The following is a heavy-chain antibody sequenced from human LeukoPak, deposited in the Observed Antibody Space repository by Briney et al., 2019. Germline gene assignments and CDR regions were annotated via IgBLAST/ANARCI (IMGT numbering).Heavy chain of an antibody. CDR3: ARRRYYDGSGYLE. CDR2: IYYSGRT. D-gene: IGHD3-22*01. J-gene: IGHJ1*01. CDR1: GDSVSRSDSY. Sequence: PSETLSPTCSVSGDSVSRSDSYWDWIRQPPGKVLEWVGTIYYSGRTYYSPSLKSRVTMSVDPSNNQFSLNLRSVTAADTALYYCARRRYYDGSGYLEWGQGTLLSVSS. V-gene: IGHV4-39*01.